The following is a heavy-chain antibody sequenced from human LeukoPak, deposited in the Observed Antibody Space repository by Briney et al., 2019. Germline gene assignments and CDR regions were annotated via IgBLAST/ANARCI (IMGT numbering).Heavy chain of an antibody. Sequence: GTLVKVSCKASGFTFTSSAMQWVRQARGQRLEWIGWIVVGSGNTNYAQKFQERVTITRDMSTSTAYMELSSLRSEDTAVYYCAARLGYCSGGSCYNFDYWGQGTLVTVSS. CDR1: GFTFTSSA. CDR2: IVVGSGNT. D-gene: IGHD2-15*01. CDR3: AARLGYCSGGSCYNFDY. J-gene: IGHJ4*02. V-gene: IGHV1-58*02.